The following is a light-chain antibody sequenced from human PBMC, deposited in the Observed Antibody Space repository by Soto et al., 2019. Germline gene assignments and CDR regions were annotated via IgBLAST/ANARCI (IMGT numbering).Light chain of an antibody. Sequence: YPARLSVCKRERPSLSCRASESVSSNLAWYQQRPGQAPRLVIYGASTRATGIPARFSGGGSGTEFTLTISILYSEYFAIYYCQPYNRAPPITFGQGTRLEIK. J-gene: IGKJ5*01. CDR3: QPYNRAPPIT. CDR1: ESVSSN. V-gene: IGKV3-15*01. CDR2: GAS.